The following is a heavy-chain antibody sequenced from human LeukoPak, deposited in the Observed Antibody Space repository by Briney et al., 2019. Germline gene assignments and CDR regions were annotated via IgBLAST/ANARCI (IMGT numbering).Heavy chain of an antibody. J-gene: IGHJ4*02. CDR3: AREGGYDILTGYQDY. CDR1: GYIFTTYF. Sequence: ASLKVSCKASGYIFTTYFIHWVRQAPGHGLEWMGWINPNNGDTNYVQKFQGRVTMTRDTSISTAYMELARLRSDDTGVYYCAREGGYDILTGYQDYWGQGTLVTVSS. V-gene: IGHV1-2*02. D-gene: IGHD3-9*01. CDR2: INPNNGDT.